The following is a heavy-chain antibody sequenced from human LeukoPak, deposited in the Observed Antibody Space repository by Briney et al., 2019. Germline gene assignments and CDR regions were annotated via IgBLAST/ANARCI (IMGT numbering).Heavy chain of an antibody. J-gene: IGHJ4*02. Sequence: GSLRLSCAASGFTFSSYAMSWIRQPPGKGLEWIGEINHSGSTNYNPSLKSRVTISVDTSKNQFSLKLSSVTAADTAVYYCARRAGYCSSTSCYRFRLGYWGQGTLVTVSS. CDR3: ARRAGYCSSTSCYRFRLGY. CDR1: GFTFSSYA. V-gene: IGHV4-34*01. CDR2: INHSGST. D-gene: IGHD2-2*02.